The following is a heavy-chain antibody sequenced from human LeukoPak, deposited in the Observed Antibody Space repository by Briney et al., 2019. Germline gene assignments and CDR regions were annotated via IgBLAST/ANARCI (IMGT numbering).Heavy chain of an antibody. CDR3: ARGGYYGGSGTYGFFDY. Sequence: PGASVKVSCKGSGYKFISYAMNWVRQAPGQGPEWMGWINTDTGNPTYAWGFTGQYVFSVDTSVTTAYLQINSLRTEDTAVYYCARGGYYGGSGTYGFFDYWGQGSLVTVSS. CDR2: INTDTGNP. D-gene: IGHD3-10*01. J-gene: IGHJ4*02. CDR1: GYKFISYA. V-gene: IGHV7-4-1*02.